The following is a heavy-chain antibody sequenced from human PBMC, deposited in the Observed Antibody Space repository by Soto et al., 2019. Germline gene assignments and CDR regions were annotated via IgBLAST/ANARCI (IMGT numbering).Heavy chain of an antibody. CDR3: ARGGAHAKSGSGIYQFGYGLDF. D-gene: IGHD1-26*01. Sequence: QGQLQQWGAGLLKPSETLSLTCDVSGESFRGYYWSWIPQSPRKGLDWLGDITHRGSTNYNPSLKSRVTLSVDTSKRQFSLKLSSVTAADTAVYYCARGGAHAKSGSGIYQFGYGLDFWGQGTTVTVSS. CDR1: GESFRGYY. J-gene: IGHJ6*02. V-gene: IGHV4-34*02. CDR2: ITHRGST.